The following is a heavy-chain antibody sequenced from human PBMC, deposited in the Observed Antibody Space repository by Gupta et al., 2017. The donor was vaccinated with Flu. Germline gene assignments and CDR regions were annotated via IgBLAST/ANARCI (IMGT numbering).Heavy chain of an antibody. CDR3: AXKWGHVRLACFDP. CDR2: ITANTFET. CDR1: YA. D-gene: IGHD3-10*02. Sequence: YAMIWVRQAPGKGPEWVSFITANTFETHYADAVRGRFTVSRDNSKNTLFLQMNSLRAEXTXIYYCAXKWGHVRLACFDPWGRGTLVTVSS. V-gene: IGHV3-23*01. J-gene: IGHJ5*02.